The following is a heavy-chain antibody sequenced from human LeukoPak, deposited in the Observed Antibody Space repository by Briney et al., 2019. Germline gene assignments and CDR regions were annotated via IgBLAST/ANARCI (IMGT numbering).Heavy chain of an antibody. V-gene: IGHV3-33*01. CDR3: ASSPLWFGEQYFDY. J-gene: IGHJ4*02. CDR1: GFTYSSYC. CDR2: IWYDGSNK. Sequence: PGRSLRLSCAASGFTYSSYCMHWVRQAPGKGLEWVAVIWYDGSNKYYADSVKGRFTISRDKSKNTLYLQMNSLRAEDTAVYYCASSPLWFGEQYFDYWGQGTLVTVSS. D-gene: IGHD3-10*01.